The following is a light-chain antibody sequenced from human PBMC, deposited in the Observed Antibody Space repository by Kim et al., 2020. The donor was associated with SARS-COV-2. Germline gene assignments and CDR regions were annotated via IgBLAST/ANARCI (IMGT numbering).Light chain of an antibody. J-gene: IGKJ1*01. CDR2: AAS. Sequence: AAVGDRITITCRTSQGINNHLASFQQKPERAPKSLIYAASSLQSGVPSKCSGSGSGTDITLTISSLQPEDFATYYCQQYDSYPWTFGQGTKVDIK. CDR1: QGINNH. CDR3: QQYDSYPWT. V-gene: IGKV1-16*02.